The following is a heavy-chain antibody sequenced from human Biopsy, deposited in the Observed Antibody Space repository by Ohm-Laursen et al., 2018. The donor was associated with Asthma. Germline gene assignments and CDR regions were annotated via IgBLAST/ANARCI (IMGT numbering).Heavy chain of an antibody. CDR1: GDSIRSPAYY. Sequence: SQTLSLTCTVSGDSIRSPAYYWSWVRQHPGKGLEWIGYISYSGTTFYHPSLMSRLIISLDTSKNQFSLKLSSVTAADTAVYFCARAVDYSHYYGIDVWGQGTTVTVS. J-gene: IGHJ6*02. D-gene: IGHD3-10*01. CDR3: ARAVDYSHYYGIDV. V-gene: IGHV4-31*03. CDR2: ISYSGTT.